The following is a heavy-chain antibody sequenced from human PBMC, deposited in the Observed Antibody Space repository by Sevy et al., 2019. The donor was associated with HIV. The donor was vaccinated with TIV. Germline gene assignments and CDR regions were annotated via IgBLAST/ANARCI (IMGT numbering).Heavy chain of an antibody. CDR1: GFTFVTYA. Sequence: GGSLRLSCAASGFTFVTYAMNWVRQAPGKGLEWVSGVSGRGATTLYEDSVKGRFSISRDNSKNTLYLQINSLRAEDTAVYYCSKDVYDSSGYYPMGAFDIWGQGTMVTVSS. V-gene: IGHV3-23*01. CDR3: SKDVYDSSGYYPMGAFDI. CDR2: VSGRGATT. J-gene: IGHJ3*02. D-gene: IGHD3-22*01.